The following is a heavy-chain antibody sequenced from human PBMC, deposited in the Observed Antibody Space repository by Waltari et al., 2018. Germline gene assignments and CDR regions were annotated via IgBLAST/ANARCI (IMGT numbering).Heavy chain of an antibody. CDR1: GFTFSRYR. Sequence: EVQLVESGGGLVKPGGSLLLSSAASGFTFSRYRMNWVRQAPGKGLEWVSSISSSSSYIYYADSVKGRFTISRDNAKNSLYLQMNSLRAEDTAVYYCARSEGLVGAADYWGQGTLVTVSS. CDR3: ARSEGLVGAADY. D-gene: IGHD1-26*01. CDR2: ISSSSSYI. J-gene: IGHJ4*02. V-gene: IGHV3-21*01.